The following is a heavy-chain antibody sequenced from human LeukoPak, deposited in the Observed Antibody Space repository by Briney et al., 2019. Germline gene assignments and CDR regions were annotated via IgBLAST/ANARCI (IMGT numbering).Heavy chain of an antibody. D-gene: IGHD1-14*01. CDR3: ARDGVPLTNLVARPFPP. Sequence: PSETLSLTCTVSGGSMRSSYWSWIRQPARKGREWVGRIFTTWSTNYTPSLKSRVTMSIDTSKNQFSLKMTSVTAADTAVYYCARDGVPLTNLVARPFPPWGQGTLVTVSS. CDR2: IFTTWST. J-gene: IGHJ5*02. V-gene: IGHV4-4*07. CDR1: GGSMRSSY.